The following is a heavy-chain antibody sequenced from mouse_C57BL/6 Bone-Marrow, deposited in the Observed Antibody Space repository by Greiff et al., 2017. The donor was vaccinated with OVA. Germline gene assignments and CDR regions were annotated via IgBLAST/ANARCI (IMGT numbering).Heavy chain of an antibody. D-gene: IGHD2-1*01. J-gene: IGHJ2*01. V-gene: IGHV1-64*01. CDR3: ARSVYGNYCFY. CDR1: GYTFTSYW. CDR2: IHPNSGST. Sequence: QVQLQQPGAELVKPGASVKLSCKASGYTFTSYWMHWVKQRPGQGLEWIGMIHPNSGSTYYNEKFKSKATLTVDKSSSSAYMQLISLTYEDSAVYYCARSVYGNYCFYWGQGTTLTVSS.